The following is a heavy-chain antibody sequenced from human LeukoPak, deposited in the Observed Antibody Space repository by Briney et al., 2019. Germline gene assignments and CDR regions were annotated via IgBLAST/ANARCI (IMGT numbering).Heavy chain of an antibody. Sequence: ASVKVSCKASGSTFSSYAISWVRQAPGQGLEWMGGIIPIFGTANYAQKFQGRVTITADESTSTAYMELSSLRSEDTAVYYCASSPEGYDSSGWEFYFDYWGQGTLVTVSS. V-gene: IGHV1-69*13. CDR1: GSTFSSYA. J-gene: IGHJ4*02. D-gene: IGHD3-22*01. CDR2: IIPIFGTA. CDR3: ASSPEGYDSSGWEFYFDY.